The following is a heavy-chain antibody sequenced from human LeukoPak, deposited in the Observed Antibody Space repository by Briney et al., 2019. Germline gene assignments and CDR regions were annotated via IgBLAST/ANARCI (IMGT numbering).Heavy chain of an antibody. J-gene: IGHJ2*01. CDR2: INHSGST. CDR3: AREDWYFDL. CDR1: GGTFTDFY. Sequence: SETLSLTCAVDGGTFTDFYWAWIRQPPGKGLEWIGEINHSGSTNYSPSLKSRVTISLDTSKSQFFLRLTSVTAADTAVYYCAREDWYFDLWGHGTLVTVSS. V-gene: IGHV4-34*01.